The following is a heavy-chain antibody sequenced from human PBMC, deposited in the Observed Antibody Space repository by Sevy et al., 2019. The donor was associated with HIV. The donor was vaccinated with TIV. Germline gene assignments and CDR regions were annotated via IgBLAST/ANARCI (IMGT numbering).Heavy chain of an antibody. CDR1: GFTFDDYA. Sequence: QLGGSLRLSCTASGFTFDDYAMSWFRQAPGKGLEWVAFITRNSYEAYRGTAEYAASVKDRFLISRDDSKSIAYLQMNSLKTEDTAVYYCTRGPATADTPEYYFDYWGQGTLVTVSS. CDR3: TRGPATADTPEYYFDY. V-gene: IGHV3-49*03. CDR2: ITRNSYEAYRGTA. J-gene: IGHJ4*02. D-gene: IGHD6-25*01.